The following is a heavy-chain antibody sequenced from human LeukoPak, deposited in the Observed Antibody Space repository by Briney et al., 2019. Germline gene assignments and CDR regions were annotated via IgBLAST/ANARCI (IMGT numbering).Heavy chain of an antibody. Sequence: NPSETLSLTCTVSGGSISSYYWSWIRQPPGKGLEWIGYIYYSGSTNYNPSLKSRVTISVDTSKNQFSLKLSSVTAADTAVYYCARDMRAGCGGDCSSGTNAGWFDPWGQGTLVTVSS. V-gene: IGHV4-59*01. CDR2: IYYSGST. D-gene: IGHD2-21*02. CDR1: GGSISSYY. CDR3: ARDMRAGCGGDCSSGTNAGWFDP. J-gene: IGHJ5*02.